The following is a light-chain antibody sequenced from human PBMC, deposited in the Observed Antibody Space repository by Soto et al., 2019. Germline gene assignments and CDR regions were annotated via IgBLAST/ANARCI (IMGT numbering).Light chain of an antibody. Sequence: QSVLTQPPSASGSPGQSVTISCTGTSSDVGGSHYVSWYQLHPGKAPKLMVFEVNNRPSGVSYRFSGSKSGNTASLTISGLQAEDEADYFCSSYSISTAYLFGTGTKLTVL. V-gene: IGLV2-14*01. CDR1: SSDVGGSHY. CDR3: SSYSISTAYL. CDR2: EVN. J-gene: IGLJ1*01.